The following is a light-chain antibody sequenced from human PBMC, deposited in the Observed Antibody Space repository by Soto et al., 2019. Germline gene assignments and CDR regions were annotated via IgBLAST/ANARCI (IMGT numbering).Light chain of an antibody. V-gene: IGKV1-27*01. Sequence: DIKMTQSPSSLSASVGDRVTITCRASQGISNYLAWYQQKPGKVAKLLIYAASTLQSGDPSRFSGSGSGTAFTLTISSLQPEDVATYYSQKYNSAPLTFGPGTKVDIK. CDR2: AAS. CDR1: QGISNY. J-gene: IGKJ3*01. CDR3: QKYNSAPLT.